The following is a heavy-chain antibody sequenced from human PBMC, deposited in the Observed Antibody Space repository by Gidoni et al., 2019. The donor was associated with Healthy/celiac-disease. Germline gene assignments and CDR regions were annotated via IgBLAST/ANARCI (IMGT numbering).Heavy chain of an antibody. CDR3: ARVKYSSSSEYYYGMDV. J-gene: IGHJ6*02. Sequence: QVQLVQSGAEVKKPGASVKVSCKASGYTFTSYAMHWVRPAPGQRLEWMGWINAGNGNTKYSQKFQGRVTITRDTSASTAYMELSSLRSEDTAVYYCARVKYSSSSEYYYGMDVWGQGTTVTVSS. CDR2: INAGNGNT. V-gene: IGHV1-3*01. CDR1: GYTFTSYA. D-gene: IGHD6-6*01.